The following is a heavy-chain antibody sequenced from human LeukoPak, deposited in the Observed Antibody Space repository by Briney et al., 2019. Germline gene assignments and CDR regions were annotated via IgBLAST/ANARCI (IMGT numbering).Heavy chain of an antibody. Sequence: GGSLRLSCAASGFTFSSYWMSWVRQAPGKGLEWVANIKQDGSEKYYVDSVKGRFTISRDNAKNSLYLQMNSLRAEDTAVYYCARALLYDFWSGDDWFDPWGQGTLVTVS. CDR1: GFTFSSYW. J-gene: IGHJ5*02. CDR2: IKQDGSEK. V-gene: IGHV3-7*01. CDR3: ARALLYDFWSGDDWFDP. D-gene: IGHD3-3*01.